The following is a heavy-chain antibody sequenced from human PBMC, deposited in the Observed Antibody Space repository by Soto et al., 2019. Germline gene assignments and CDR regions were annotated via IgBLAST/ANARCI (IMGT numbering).Heavy chain of an antibody. D-gene: IGHD3-10*01. V-gene: IGHV1-18*01. Sequence: ASVKVSCKASGYTFTSYGISWVRQAPGQGLEWMGWISAYNGNTNYAQKLQGRVTMTTDTSTSTAYMELRSLRSDDTAVYYCARSGSGGIPQPGYYYYYMDVWGKGTTVTVSS. CDR3: ARSGSGGIPQPGYYYYYMDV. CDR2: ISAYNGNT. J-gene: IGHJ6*03. CDR1: GYTFTSYG.